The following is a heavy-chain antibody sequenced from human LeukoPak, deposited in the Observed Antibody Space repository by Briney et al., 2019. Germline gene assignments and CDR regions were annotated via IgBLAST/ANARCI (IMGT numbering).Heavy chain of an antibody. J-gene: IGHJ6*04. D-gene: IGHD3-10*01. CDR2: ISAYNGNT. CDR3: ARDHTMVRGVNHGMDV. Sequence: ASVKVSCKASGYTFTSYGISWVRQAPGQGLEWVGWISAYNGNTNYAQKLQGRVTMTTDTSTSTAYMELRSLRSDDTAVYYCARDHTMVRGVNHGMDVWGKGTTVTVSS. CDR1: GYTFTSYG. V-gene: IGHV1-18*04.